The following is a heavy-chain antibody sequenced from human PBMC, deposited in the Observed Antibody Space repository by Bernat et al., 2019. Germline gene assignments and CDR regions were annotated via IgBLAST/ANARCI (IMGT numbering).Heavy chain of an antibody. V-gene: IGHV5-51*01. Sequence: EVQLVQSGAEVKKPGESLKISCKGSGYSFTSYWIGWVRQMPGKGLEWMGIIYPGDSDTRYSPSFQGKVTISAGKCISTADLQWSSLKASATAMYYCARLSPPGVGATSFDYWGQGTLVTVSS. CDR1: GYSFTSYW. D-gene: IGHD1-26*01. CDR2: IYPGDSDT. CDR3: ARLSPPGVGATSFDY. J-gene: IGHJ4*02.